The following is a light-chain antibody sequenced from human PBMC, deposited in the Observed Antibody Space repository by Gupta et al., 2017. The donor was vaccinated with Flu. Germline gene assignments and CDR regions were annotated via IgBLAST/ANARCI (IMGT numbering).Light chain of an antibody. CDR3: QQSYSTPRT. V-gene: IGKV1-39*01. CDR1: QSISSY. J-gene: IGKJ1*01. CDR2: AAS. Sequence: DIKMTQSPSSLSASVGDRVTITCRASQSISSYLNWYQQKPGKAPKLLIYAASSLQSGVPSRFSGSGSGTDFTLTISSLQPEDFATYYCQQSYSTPRTFGQGTXVEIK.